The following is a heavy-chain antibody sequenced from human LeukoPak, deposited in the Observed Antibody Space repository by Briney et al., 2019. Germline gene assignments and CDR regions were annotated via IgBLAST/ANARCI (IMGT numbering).Heavy chain of an antibody. CDR3: ARHVWLQPFDY. CDR1: GGSMNSYY. CDR2: IYYSGST. V-gene: IGHV4-59*08. J-gene: IGHJ4*02. Sequence: KPSETLSLTCSVSGGSMNSYYWSWIRQSPGKGLEWIGYIYYSGSTNYNPSLKSRVTISVDTSKNQFSLKLSSVTAAGTAVYYCARHVWLQPFDYWGQGTLVTVSS. D-gene: IGHD3-9*01.